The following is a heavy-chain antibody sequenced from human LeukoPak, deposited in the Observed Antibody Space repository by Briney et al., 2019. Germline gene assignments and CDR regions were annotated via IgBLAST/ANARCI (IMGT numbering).Heavy chain of an antibody. CDR3: ARDSVYATNWYDP. CDR2: ITFSGGT. V-gene: IGHV4-59*01. D-gene: IGHD2-8*01. Sequence: SETLSLTCTVSGGSISSSNLNWIRQAPGKGLEWIGYITFSGGTNYNPSLGSRVTISLDMSKNQFSLKLTSVTAADTAIYYCARDSVYATNWYDPWGQGTLVTVSS. J-gene: IGHJ5*02. CDR1: GGSISSSN.